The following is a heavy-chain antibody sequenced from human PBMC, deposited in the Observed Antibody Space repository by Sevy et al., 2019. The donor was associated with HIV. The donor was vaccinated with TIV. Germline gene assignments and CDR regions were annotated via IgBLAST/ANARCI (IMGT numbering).Heavy chain of an antibody. CDR2: ISGSSGTT. CDR1: ELTFSNHV. J-gene: IGHJ3*02. Sequence: GGSLRLSCAASELTFSNHVMSWVRQAPGKGLEWLSVISGSSGTTYAAESVKGRFTISRDNSKNTLYLHMSSLGAEDTAVYYCARNLSPSGAFDIWGQGTRVTVSS. V-gene: IGHV3-23*01. CDR3: ARNLSPSGAFDI. D-gene: IGHD6-25*01.